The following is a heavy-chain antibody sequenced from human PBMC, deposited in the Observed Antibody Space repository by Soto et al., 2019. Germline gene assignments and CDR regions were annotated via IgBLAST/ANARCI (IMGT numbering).Heavy chain of an antibody. Sequence: PSETLSLTCTVSGGSISSSSYYWGWIRQPPGKGLEWIGSIYYSGSTHYNPSLKSRVTISVDTSKNQFSLKLSSVTAADTAVYYCARHGGLRAAFYYYYMDVWGKGTTVTVSS. J-gene: IGHJ6*03. CDR2: IYYSGST. CDR3: ARHGGLRAAFYYYYMDV. CDR1: GGSISSSSYY. D-gene: IGHD2-15*01. V-gene: IGHV4-39*01.